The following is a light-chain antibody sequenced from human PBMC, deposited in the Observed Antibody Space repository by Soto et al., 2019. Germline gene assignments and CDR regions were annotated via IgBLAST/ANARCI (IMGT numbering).Light chain of an antibody. CDR2: EVS. CDR3: SSYTSITTPVV. V-gene: IGLV2-18*02. CDR1: SSDVGSYNR. Sequence: QSVLTQPPSVSGSPGQSVTISCTGTSSDVGSYNRVSWYQQPPGTAPKLMIYEVSNRPSGVPDRFSGSKSGNTASLTISGLQAEDEADYYCSSYTSITTPVVFGGGTKVTVL. J-gene: IGLJ2*01.